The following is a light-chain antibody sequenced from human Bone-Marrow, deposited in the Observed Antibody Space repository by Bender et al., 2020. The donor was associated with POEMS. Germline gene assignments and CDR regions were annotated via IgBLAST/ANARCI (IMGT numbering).Light chain of an antibody. J-gene: IGLJ2*01. V-gene: IGLV1-51*01. CDR2: DNE. CDR3: GAWDSSLAAVV. CDR1: DTNVGDNY. Sequence: QSVLTQPPSLSAAPGQKVTISCSGTDTNVGDNYVAWYQQLPGTPPKLVIYDNEKRPSGISDRFSGSKSGTSATLGISGLQAEDEADYYCGAWDSSLAAVVFGGGTGLTVL.